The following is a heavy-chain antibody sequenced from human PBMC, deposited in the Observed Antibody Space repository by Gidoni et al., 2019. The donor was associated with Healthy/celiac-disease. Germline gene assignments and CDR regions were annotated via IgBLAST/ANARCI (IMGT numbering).Heavy chain of an antibody. Sequence: QLQLQESGPGLVKPSETLSLTFTVSGGSISSSSYYWGWIRQPPGKGLEWIGSIYYSGSTYYNPSLKSRVTISVDTSKNQFSLKLSSVTAADTAVYYCARGGPYYYDSSGYYGYWGQGTLVTVSS. D-gene: IGHD3-22*01. J-gene: IGHJ4*02. CDR3: ARGGPYYYDSSGYYGY. CDR2: IYYSGST. CDR1: GGSISSSSYY. V-gene: IGHV4-39*07.